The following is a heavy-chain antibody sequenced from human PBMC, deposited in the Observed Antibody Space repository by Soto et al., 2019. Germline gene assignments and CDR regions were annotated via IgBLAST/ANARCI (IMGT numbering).Heavy chain of an antibody. CDR1: VFSLRTSLVC. CDR2: IYCNDDK. J-gene: IGHJ5*02. D-gene: IGHD6-19*01. CDR3: AKSGSSGWYGWFEQ. Sequence: SGPTLVNPTHTLTLTFIFSVFSLRTSLVCWVLIRQRPGNALEWLGFIYCNDDKRYSPSLKIRLTITKDTSKNQVVLTMTNMDPVDTATYYCAKSGSSGWYGWFEQWGQGNLVTVSS. V-gene: IGHV2-5*01.